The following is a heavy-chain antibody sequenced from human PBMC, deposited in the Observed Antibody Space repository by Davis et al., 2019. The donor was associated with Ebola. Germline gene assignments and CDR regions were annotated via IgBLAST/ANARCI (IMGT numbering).Heavy chain of an antibody. CDR1: GFSFSDFW. D-gene: IGHD1-26*01. CDR3: VRSGAKTPHRHYLDK. V-gene: IGHV3-7*01. CDR2: MDQHQRET. J-gene: IGHJ4*02. Sequence: PGGSLRLSCATSGFSFSDFWMSWVRQAPGKGPEWVATMDQHQRETFYMDSVKGRFTTSRDNARNSMYLQMNSLRDDDTAVYFCVRSGAKTPHRHYLDKWGQGSLVTVSS.